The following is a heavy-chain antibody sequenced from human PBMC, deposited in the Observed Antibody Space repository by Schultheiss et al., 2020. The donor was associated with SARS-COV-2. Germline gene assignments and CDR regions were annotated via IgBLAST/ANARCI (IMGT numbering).Heavy chain of an antibody. J-gene: IGHJ4*02. CDR1: GFTFSSYA. CDR3: ARGHSGGSWLIDY. CDR2: ISYDGSNK. Sequence: GGSLRLSCAASGFTFSSYAMHWVRQAPGKGLEWVAVISYDGSNKYYADSVNGRFTITRDNSKNTLYLQMSSLRAEDTALYYCARGHSGGSWLIDYLGQGTLVTVSS. V-gene: IGHV3-30*04. D-gene: IGHD6-13*01.